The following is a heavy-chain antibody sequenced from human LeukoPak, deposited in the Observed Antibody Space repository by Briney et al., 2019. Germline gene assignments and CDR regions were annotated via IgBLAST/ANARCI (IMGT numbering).Heavy chain of an antibody. CDR2: INTNTGNP. CDR1: GYTFTSCA. D-gene: IGHD2-15*01. J-gene: IGHJ6*02. Sequence: ASVKVSCKASGYTFTSCAMNWVRQAPGQGLEWMGWINTNTGNPTYAQGFTGRFVFSLDTSVSTAYLQISSLKAEDTAVYYCAREDIVVVVAAKNGMDVWGQGTTVTVSS. CDR3: AREDIVVVVAAKNGMDV. V-gene: IGHV7-4-1*02.